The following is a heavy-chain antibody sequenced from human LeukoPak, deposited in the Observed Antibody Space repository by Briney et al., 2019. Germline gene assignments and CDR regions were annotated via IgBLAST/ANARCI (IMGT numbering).Heavy chain of an antibody. CDR3: ARLERIYGDYYYFDY. CDR2: ISRSGSTI. J-gene: IGHJ4*02. D-gene: IGHD4-17*01. Sequence: GGSLRLSCAASGFTFSSYEMNWVRQAPGKGLEWVSYISRSGSTIYYADSVKGRFTISRGNAKNSLYLQMNSLRAEDTAIYYCARLERIYGDYYYFDYWGQGTLVTVSS. CDR1: GFTFSSYE. V-gene: IGHV3-48*03.